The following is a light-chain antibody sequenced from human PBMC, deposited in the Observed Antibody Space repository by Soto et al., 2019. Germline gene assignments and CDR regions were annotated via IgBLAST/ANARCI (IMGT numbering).Light chain of an antibody. CDR1: SSNIGAGFD. Sequence: QPVLTQPPSVSGAPGQRVTISCTGSSSNIGAGFDVHWYQQLPGAAPKLLIFGNSNRPSRVPDRFSGSKSGTSASLAITGLQAEDEADYFCQSYDSSLSASDVFGTGTKLPVL. CDR2: GNS. CDR3: QSYDSSLSASDV. J-gene: IGLJ1*01. V-gene: IGLV1-40*01.